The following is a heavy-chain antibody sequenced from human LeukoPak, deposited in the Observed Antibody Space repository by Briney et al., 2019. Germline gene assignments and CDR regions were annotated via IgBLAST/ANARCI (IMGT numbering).Heavy chain of an antibody. D-gene: IGHD3-10*01. CDR1: GFTFRNYA. Sequence: GGSLRLPCAASGFTFRNYAMHWVRQAPGKGLEWVGDISYEGSNKYYADSVKGRFTISRDNSKNTLYLQMNSLRTEDTAVYYCAKDTYDFGSGTYPPDYWGQGTLVTVSS. CDR3: AKDTYDFGSGTYPPDY. V-gene: IGHV3-30*18. J-gene: IGHJ4*02. CDR2: ISYEGSNK.